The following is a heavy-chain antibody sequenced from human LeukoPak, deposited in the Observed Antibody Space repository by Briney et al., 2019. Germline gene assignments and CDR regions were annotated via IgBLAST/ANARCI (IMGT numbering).Heavy chain of an antibody. V-gene: IGHV3-30-3*01. Sequence: PGGSLRLSCAASGFTFSSYAMHWVRQAPGKGLEWVAVISYDGSNKYYADSMKGRFTISRDNSKNTLYLQMNSLRAEDTAVYYCARGDYYDSSGYFQTFDYWGQGTLVTVSS. J-gene: IGHJ4*02. CDR3: ARGDYYDSSGYFQTFDY. CDR2: ISYDGSNK. CDR1: GFTFSSYA. D-gene: IGHD3-22*01.